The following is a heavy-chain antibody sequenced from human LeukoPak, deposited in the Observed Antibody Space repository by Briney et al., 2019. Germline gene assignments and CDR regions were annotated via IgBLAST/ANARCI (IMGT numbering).Heavy chain of an antibody. CDR2: ISSSGST. CDR1: GFTFSSYS. Sequence: GGSPRLSCAASGFTFSSYSMNWVRQAPGKGLEWVSAISSSGSTYYADSVKGRFTISRDISKNTLYLQMNSLRSEDTAVYYCAKRGSREYDYWGQGALVTVSS. J-gene: IGHJ4*02. D-gene: IGHD2/OR15-2a*01. CDR3: AKRGSREYDY. V-gene: IGHV3-23*01.